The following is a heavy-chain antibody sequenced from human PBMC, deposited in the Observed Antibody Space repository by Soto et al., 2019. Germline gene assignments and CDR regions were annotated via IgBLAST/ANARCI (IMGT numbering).Heavy chain of an antibody. CDR1: GFTFSSYA. CDR3: ARVIYGGWSTIKDYYYYAMDV. D-gene: IGHD5-12*01. V-gene: IGHV3-30-3*01. CDR2: ISYDGSNK. Sequence: PGGSLRLSCAASGFTFSSYAMHWVRQAPGKGLEWVAVISYDGSNKYYADSVKGRFTISRDNSKNTLYLQMNSLRAEDTGVYYCARVIYGGWSTIKDYYYYAMDVWGQGTTVTVSS. J-gene: IGHJ6*02.